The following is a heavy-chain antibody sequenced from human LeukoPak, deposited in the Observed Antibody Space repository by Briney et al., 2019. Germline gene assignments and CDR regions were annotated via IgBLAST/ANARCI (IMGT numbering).Heavy chain of an antibody. CDR3: ARENQYSSSWADY. Sequence: GGSLRLSCAASGFTFSSYEMNWVRQAPGKGLEWVSYISSSGSTIYYADSVKGRFTISGDNAKNSLYLQMNSLRAEDTAVYYCARENQYSSSWADYWGQGTLVTVSS. D-gene: IGHD6-13*01. CDR1: GFTFSSYE. J-gene: IGHJ4*02. V-gene: IGHV3-48*03. CDR2: ISSSGSTI.